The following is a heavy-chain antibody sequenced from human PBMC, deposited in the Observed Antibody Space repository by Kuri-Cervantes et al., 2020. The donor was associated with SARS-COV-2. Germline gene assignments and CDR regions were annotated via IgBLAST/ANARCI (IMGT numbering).Heavy chain of an antibody. CDR3: ASSGWTNKYYFDY. J-gene: IGHJ4*02. CDR2: IYTSGST. D-gene: IGHD6-19*01. Sequence: SETLSLTCAVSGGSISSGGYYWSWIRQPAGKGLEWIGRIYTSGSTNYSPSLKSRVTISVDTSKNQFSLKLSSVTAADTAVYYCASSGWTNKYYFDYWGQGNRVNVSS. CDR1: GGSISSGGYY. V-gene: IGHV4-61*02.